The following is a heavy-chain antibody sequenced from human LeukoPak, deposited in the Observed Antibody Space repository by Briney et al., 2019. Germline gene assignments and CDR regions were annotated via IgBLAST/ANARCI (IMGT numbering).Heavy chain of an antibody. J-gene: IGHJ4*02. Sequence: GGSLRLSCAASGFTFSNYWMHWVRQAPGKGLVYVSRINSDGSSANYADSVQGRFTISRDNAKNTLYLEMNSLRADATAVYYCARPVTGTYAPLEYWGQGTLVTVSS. CDR2: INSDGSSA. D-gene: IGHD1-1*01. CDR1: GFTFSNYW. V-gene: IGHV3-74*01. CDR3: ARPVTGTYAPLEY.